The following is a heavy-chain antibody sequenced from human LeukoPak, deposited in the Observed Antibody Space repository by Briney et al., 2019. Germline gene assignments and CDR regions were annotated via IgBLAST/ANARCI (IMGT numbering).Heavy chain of an antibody. Sequence: SVKVSCKASGGTFSSYAISWVRQAPGQGLEWMGGIIPIFGTANYAQKFQGRVTITADKSTSTAYMELSSLRSEDTAVYYCARGAGILWFGEIRSYYMDVWGKGTTVTISS. D-gene: IGHD3-10*01. V-gene: IGHV1-69*06. CDR2: IIPIFGTA. CDR3: ARGAGILWFGEIRSYYMDV. J-gene: IGHJ6*03. CDR1: GGTFSSYA.